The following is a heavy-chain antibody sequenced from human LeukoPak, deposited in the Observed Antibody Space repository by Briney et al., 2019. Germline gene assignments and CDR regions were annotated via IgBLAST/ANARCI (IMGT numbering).Heavy chain of an antibody. Sequence: ASVKVSCKASGYTFNNHYMYWVRQAPGQGLEWMGVINPSGGSTSYAQKFQGRVTMTRDTSTRTVYMEVNSLRSEDTAVYYCARDPLPRTGAGTDNWFDPWGQGTLVTVSS. CDR2: INPSGGST. D-gene: IGHD6-19*01. J-gene: IGHJ5*02. CDR1: GYTFNNHY. CDR3: ARDPLPRTGAGTDNWFDP. V-gene: IGHV1-46*02.